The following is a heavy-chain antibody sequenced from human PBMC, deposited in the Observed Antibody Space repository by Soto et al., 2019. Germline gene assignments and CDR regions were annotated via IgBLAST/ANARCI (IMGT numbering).Heavy chain of an antibody. V-gene: IGHV1-18*01. CDR2: ISAYNGNT. J-gene: IGHJ6*02. CDR3: ASKSWYYYGSGSLEGYYYYGMDV. CDR1: GYTFTSYG. D-gene: IGHD3-10*01. Sequence: GASVKVSCKASGYTFTSYGISWVRQAPGQGLEWMGWISAYNGNTNYAQKLQGRVTMTTDTSTSTAYMVLWSLRSDDTAVYYCASKSWYYYGSGSLEGYYYYGMDVWGQGTTVTVSS.